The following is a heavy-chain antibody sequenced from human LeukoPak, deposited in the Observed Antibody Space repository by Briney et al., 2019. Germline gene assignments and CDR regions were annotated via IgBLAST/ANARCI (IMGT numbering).Heavy chain of an antibody. J-gene: IGHJ4*02. CDR3: ARAQYSGSCFDY. D-gene: IGHD1-26*01. CDR2: IYYSGAT. CDR1: VGSISGYF. V-gene: IGHV4-59*13. Sequence: SETLSLTCTVSVGSISGYFWSWVRQAPGTGLDWIGHIYYSGATNYNPSLRSRVTISVDTSKNQFSLKLRSVTAADTAVYYCARAQYSGSCFDYWGQGALVTVSS.